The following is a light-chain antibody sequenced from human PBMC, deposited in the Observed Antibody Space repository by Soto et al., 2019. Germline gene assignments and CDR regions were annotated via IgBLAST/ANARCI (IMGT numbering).Light chain of an antibody. V-gene: IGKV3-20*01. Sequence: EIVMTQSPATLSVSPGERATLSCRASQSVSSNLAWYQQKPGPAPRLLIYGASSRATGITDRLSGSGSGTDFTLTISRLEPEDFAVYYCQQYGSSRWTFGQGTKVDIK. CDR2: GAS. J-gene: IGKJ1*01. CDR3: QQYGSSRWT. CDR1: QSVSSN.